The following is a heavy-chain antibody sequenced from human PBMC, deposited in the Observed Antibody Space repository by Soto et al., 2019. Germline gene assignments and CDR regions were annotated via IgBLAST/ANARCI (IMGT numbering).Heavy chain of an antibody. CDR2: IYHSGST. Sequence: QLQLQESGSGLVKPSQTLSLTCGVSGGSISSGGYSWSWFRQPPGKGLEWIGCIYHSGSTYYNPSLKSRVTISSDRSKNQFSLKMISVTAADTAVYYCARGPITAMPRVHGIDCWGQGTLVTVSS. D-gene: IGHD2-2*01. J-gene: IGHJ4*02. CDR1: GGSISSGGYS. V-gene: IGHV4-30-2*01. CDR3: ARGPITAMPRVHGIDC.